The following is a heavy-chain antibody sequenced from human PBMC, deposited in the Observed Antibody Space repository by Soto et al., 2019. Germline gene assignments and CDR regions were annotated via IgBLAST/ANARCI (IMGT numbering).Heavy chain of an antibody. V-gene: IGHV2-5*02. CDR1: GFSLSTSGVG. Sequence: QITLKESGPPLVKPTQTLTLTCTFSGFSLSTSGVGVGWIRQPPGKALEWLALIYWDDDKRYSPSLKSRLTITKDTSKNQVVLTMTNMDPVDTATYYCAHSQLTTVTGFAFDIWGQGTMVTVSS. D-gene: IGHD4-17*01. J-gene: IGHJ3*02. CDR3: AHSQLTTVTGFAFDI. CDR2: IYWDDDK.